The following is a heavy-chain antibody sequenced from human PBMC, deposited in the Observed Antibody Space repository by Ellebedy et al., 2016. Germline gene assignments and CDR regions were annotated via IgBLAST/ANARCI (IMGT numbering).Heavy chain of an antibody. CDR2: IYYNGNT. D-gene: IGHD3-10*01. J-gene: IGHJ5*02. V-gene: IGHV4-59*08. CDR1: GGSIGSFY. CDR3: ARHRGVIKSGAFDP. Sequence: SETLSLTCTVSGGSIGSFYWSWIRQPPGKGLEWIGYIYYNGNTNYNPSLKSRVTMSVDASENHFSLKLSSVTAADTAVYYCARHRGVIKSGAFDPWGQGALVTVSS.